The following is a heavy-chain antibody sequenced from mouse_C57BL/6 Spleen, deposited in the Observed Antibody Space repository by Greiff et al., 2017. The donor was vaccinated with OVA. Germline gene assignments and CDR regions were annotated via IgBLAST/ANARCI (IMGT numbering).Heavy chain of an antibody. CDR1: GYTFTSYW. CDR3: ARKALDSPFAY. J-gene: IGHJ3*01. D-gene: IGHD3-2*01. V-gene: IGHV1-69*01. CDR2: IEPSDSYT. Sequence: QVQLKQPGAELVMPGASVKLSCKASGYTFTSYWMHWVKQRPGQGLEWIGEIEPSDSYTNYNQKFKGKSTLTVDKSSSTAYMQLSSLTSEDSAVYYCARKALDSPFAYWGQGTLVTVSA.